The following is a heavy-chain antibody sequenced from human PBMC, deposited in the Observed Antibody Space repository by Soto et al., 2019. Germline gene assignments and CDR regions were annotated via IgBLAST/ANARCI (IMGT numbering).Heavy chain of an antibody. D-gene: IGHD2-2*02. CDR3: ARFVRSCSGTTCYTRADV. Sequence: SETLSLTCTVSGGSVSSDTHYWSWIRQPPGKRLEWIGFIYSSGSTNYNPSLKSRVTMSVDTSKNQFSLKLRSVIVADTAVYQCARFVRSCSGTTCYTRADVWGQGTTVTLSS. V-gene: IGHV4-61*01. J-gene: IGHJ6*02. CDR1: GGSVSSDTHY. CDR2: IYSSGST.